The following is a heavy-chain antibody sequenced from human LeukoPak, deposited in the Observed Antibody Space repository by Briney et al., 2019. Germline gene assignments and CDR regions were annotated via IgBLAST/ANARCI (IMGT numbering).Heavy chain of an antibody. CDR2: IYYSGST. CDR1: GGSISSGDYY. V-gene: IGHV4-30-4*08. D-gene: IGHD2-2*01. J-gene: IGHJ6*03. CDR3: ARDRRDIVVVPAANGGYYYYYMDV. Sequence: SQTLSLTCIVSGGSISSGDYYWSWIRQPPGKGLEWIGYIYYSGSTYYNPSLKSRVTLSVDTSKNQFSLKLSSVTAADTAVYYCARDRRDIVVVPAANGGYYYYYMDVWGKGTTVTVSS.